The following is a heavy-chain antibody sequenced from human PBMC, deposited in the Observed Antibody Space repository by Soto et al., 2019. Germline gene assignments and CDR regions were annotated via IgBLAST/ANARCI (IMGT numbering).Heavy chain of an antibody. Sequence: HLVESGGDLVKPGGSLRLSCAASGFMFSSAWMSWVRQAPGKGLEWVGRIKSKRDGGTTDYAPPVKGRFVISRDESKNTLYLQMNSLTTDDTAVYYCVEGWNDFWGQGTLVAVSS. D-gene: IGHD1-1*01. V-gene: IGHV3-15*01. CDR1: GFMFSSAW. CDR2: IKSKRDGGTT. CDR3: VEGWNDF. J-gene: IGHJ4*02.